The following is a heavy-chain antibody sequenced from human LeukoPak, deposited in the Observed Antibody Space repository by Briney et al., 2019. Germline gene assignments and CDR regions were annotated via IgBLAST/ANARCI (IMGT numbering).Heavy chain of an antibody. CDR3: ARDFWSGYRYGMDV. D-gene: IGHD3-3*01. CDR2: ISNDGGDN. Sequence: GRSLRLSCAASGLTLSHYAMHWVRQAPGKGLEWVAVISNDGGDNYFADSMKGRFTISRDNSKNTLYLQINSLRVEDTAVYYCARDFWSGYRYGMDVWGQGTTVTVSS. V-gene: IGHV3-30*04. CDR1: GLTLSHYA. J-gene: IGHJ6*02.